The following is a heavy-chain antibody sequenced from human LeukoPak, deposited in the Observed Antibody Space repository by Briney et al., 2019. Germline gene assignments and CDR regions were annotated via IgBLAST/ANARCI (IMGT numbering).Heavy chain of an antibody. Sequence: SETLSLTCTVSGGSISSYYWSWIRQPPGKGLEWIGYIYYSGSTNYNPSLKSRVTISVDTSRNQFSLKLSSVTAADTAVYYCAGGGQYYDFWSGYYPNWFDPWGKGTLVTVSS. J-gene: IGHJ5*02. D-gene: IGHD3-3*01. CDR2: IYYSGST. V-gene: IGHV4-59*01. CDR1: GGSISSYY. CDR3: AGGGQYYDFWSGYYPNWFDP.